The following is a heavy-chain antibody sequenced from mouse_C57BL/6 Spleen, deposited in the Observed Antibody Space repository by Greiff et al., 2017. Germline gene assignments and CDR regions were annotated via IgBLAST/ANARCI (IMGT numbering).Heavy chain of an antibody. Sequence: EVHLVESGEGLVKPGGSLKLSCAASGFTFSSYAMSWVRQTPEKRLEWVAYISSGGDYIYYADTVKGRFTISRDNARNTLYLQMSSLKSEDTSMYYCTRDGDDGYHYFDYWGQGTTLTVSS. D-gene: IGHD2-3*01. CDR3: TRDGDDGYHYFDY. CDR2: ISSGGDYI. CDR1: GFTFSSYA. V-gene: IGHV5-9-1*02. J-gene: IGHJ2*01.